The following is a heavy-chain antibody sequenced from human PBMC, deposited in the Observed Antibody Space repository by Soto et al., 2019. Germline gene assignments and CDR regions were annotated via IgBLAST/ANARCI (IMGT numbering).Heavy chain of an antibody. CDR1: GYTFNDYY. J-gene: IGHJ5*02. CDR2: INGYNGKT. CDR3: ARDIVSSGWYTPYNWFDP. V-gene: IGHV1-18*04. D-gene: IGHD6-19*01. Sequence: ASVKVSCKTSGYTFNDYYVTWVRQSPGKGLEWMGWINGYNGKTNYAQSLQGRLTMTMDTSTSTAYMELRSLRSDDTAVYYCARDIVSSGWYTPYNWFDPWGQGTLVTVSS.